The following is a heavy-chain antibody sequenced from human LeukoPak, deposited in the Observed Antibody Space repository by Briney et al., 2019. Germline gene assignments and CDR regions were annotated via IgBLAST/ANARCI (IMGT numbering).Heavy chain of an antibody. CDR3: TTGSHYDFWSGYYPNFDY. J-gene: IGHJ4*02. CDR2: ISYDGSNK. D-gene: IGHD3-3*01. V-gene: IGHV3-30*03. CDR1: GFTFSSYG. Sequence: GRSLRLSCAASGFTFSSYGMHWVRQAPGKGLEWVAVISYDGSNKYYADSVKGRFTISRDNSKNTLYLQMNSLKTEDTAVYYCTTGSHYDFWSGYYPNFDYWGQGTLVTVSS.